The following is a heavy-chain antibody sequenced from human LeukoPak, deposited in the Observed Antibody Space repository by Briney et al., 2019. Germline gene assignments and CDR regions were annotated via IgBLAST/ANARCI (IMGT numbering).Heavy chain of an antibody. CDR2: ISGSGGNI. V-gene: IGHV3-23*01. CDR3: AKDRGYHLLNGDYEKGDAFDI. J-gene: IGHJ3*02. D-gene: IGHD3-9*01. Sequence: QPGGSLRLSCAASGFTFSNYAISWVRQAPGKGLEWVSGISGSGGNIYYADSVKGRFTISRDNSKNTLFLQLNSLRAEDTAVYYCAKDRGYHLLNGDYEKGDAFDIWGQGTMVTVSS. CDR1: GFTFSNYA.